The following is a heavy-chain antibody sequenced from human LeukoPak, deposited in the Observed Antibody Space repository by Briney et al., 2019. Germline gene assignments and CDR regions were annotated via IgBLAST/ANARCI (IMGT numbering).Heavy chain of an antibody. J-gene: IGHJ4*02. CDR1: RFTFSTYW. Sequence: PGGSLRLSCAASRFTFSTYWMHWVRQAPGKGLVWVSRINSDGNSTSYADSVKGRFTISRDNAKNTLYLQMNSLRAEDTAVYYCASLGRSFDYWGQGTLVTVSS. CDR3: ASLGRSFDY. CDR2: INSDGNST. V-gene: IGHV3-74*01. D-gene: IGHD1-26*01.